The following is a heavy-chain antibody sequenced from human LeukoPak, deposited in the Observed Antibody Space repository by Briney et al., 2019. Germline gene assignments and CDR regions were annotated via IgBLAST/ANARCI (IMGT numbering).Heavy chain of an antibody. D-gene: IGHD3-22*01. Sequence: PGGSLRLSCAPSGFTFSSYWMSWVRQAPGKGLEWVANIKQDGSEKYYVDSVKGRFTISRDNAKNSLYLQMDSLRAEDTAVYYCARFGYYYPYFDYWGQGTLVTVSS. J-gene: IGHJ4*02. V-gene: IGHV3-7*01. CDR3: ARFGYYYPYFDY. CDR2: IKQDGSEK. CDR1: GFTFSSYW.